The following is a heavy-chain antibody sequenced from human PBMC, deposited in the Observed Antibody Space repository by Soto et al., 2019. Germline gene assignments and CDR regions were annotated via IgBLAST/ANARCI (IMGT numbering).Heavy chain of an antibody. V-gene: IGHV1-69*06. J-gene: IGHJ6*02. CDR2: IIPIFGTA. CDR1: GGTFSSYA. Sequence: QVQLVQSGAEVKKPGSSVKVSCKASGGTFSSYAISWVRQAPGQGLEWMGGIIPIFGTANYAQKFQGRVTITADKSTSTAYMGLSSLRSEDTAVYYCARPRIYYVSSGLTYYYYGMDVWGQGTTVTVSS. CDR3: ARPRIYYVSSGLTYYYYGMDV. D-gene: IGHD3-22*01.